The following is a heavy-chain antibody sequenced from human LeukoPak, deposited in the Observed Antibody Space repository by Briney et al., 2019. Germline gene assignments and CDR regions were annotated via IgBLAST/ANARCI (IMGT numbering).Heavy chain of an antibody. Sequence: ASVKVSCKVSGYTLTELSMHWVRQAPGKGLEWMGGFDPEDGETIYAQKFQGRVTMTEDTSTDTAYMGLSSLRSEDTAVYYCATGPPPLAYCGGDCYSGLFDYWGQGTLVTVSS. D-gene: IGHD2-21*02. CDR1: GYTLTELS. CDR2: FDPEDGET. CDR3: ATGPPPLAYCGGDCYSGLFDY. V-gene: IGHV1-24*01. J-gene: IGHJ4*02.